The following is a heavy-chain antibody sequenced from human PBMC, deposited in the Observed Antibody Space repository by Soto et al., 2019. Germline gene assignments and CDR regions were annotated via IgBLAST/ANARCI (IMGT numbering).Heavy chain of an antibody. CDR2: ISTTSTYI. V-gene: IGHV3-21*01. Sequence: VGPMILCCTAAGVPCGGDAMSWVRQAPGKGLEWVSSISTTSTYIYYADSVKGRFTISRDNAKNSLHLQMNSLRAEDTAVYYCVRDYVMDVWGQGTTVSVSS. J-gene: IGHJ6*02. D-gene: IGHD3-10*02. CDR1: GVPCGGDA. CDR3: VRDYVMDV.